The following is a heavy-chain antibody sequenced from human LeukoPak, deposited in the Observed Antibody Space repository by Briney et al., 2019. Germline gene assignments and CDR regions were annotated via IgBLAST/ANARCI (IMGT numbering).Heavy chain of an antibody. Sequence: PSETLSLTCAVYGGSFSGYYWSWIRQPPGKGLEWIGEINHSGSTNYNPSLKSRVTISVDTSKNQFSLKLSSVTAADTAVYYCARSSGWSGFDYWGQGTLVTVSS. CDR3: ARSSGWSGFDY. CDR1: GGSFSGYY. D-gene: IGHD6-19*01. V-gene: IGHV4-34*01. CDR2: INHSGST. J-gene: IGHJ4*02.